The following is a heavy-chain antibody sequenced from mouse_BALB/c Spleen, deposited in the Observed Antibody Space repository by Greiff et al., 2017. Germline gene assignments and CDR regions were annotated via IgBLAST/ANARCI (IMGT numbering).Heavy chain of an antibody. D-gene: IGHD2-4*01. Sequence: EVQVVESGGGLVKPGGSLKLSCAASGFTFSDYYMYWVRQTPEKRLEWVATISDGGSYTYYPDSVKGRFTISRDNAKNNLYLQMSSLKSEDTAMYYCARDVYYDYDYFDYWGQGTTLTVSS. CDR2: ISDGGSYT. J-gene: IGHJ2*01. CDR1: GFTFSDYY. V-gene: IGHV5-4*02. CDR3: ARDVYYDYDYFDY.